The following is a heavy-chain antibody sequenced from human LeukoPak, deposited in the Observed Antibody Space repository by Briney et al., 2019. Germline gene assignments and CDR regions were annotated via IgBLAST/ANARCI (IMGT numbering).Heavy chain of an antibody. CDR3: ARDYGGSSPFDY. CDR2: ISSSGSTI. Sequence: GGSLRLSCAASGFTFSSYEMHWVRQAPGKGLEWVSYISSSGSTIYYADSVRGRFTISRDNAKNSLYLQMDSLRAEDTAVYYCARDYGGSSPFDYWGQGTLVTVSS. D-gene: IGHD4-23*01. CDR1: GFTFSSYE. V-gene: IGHV3-48*03. J-gene: IGHJ4*02.